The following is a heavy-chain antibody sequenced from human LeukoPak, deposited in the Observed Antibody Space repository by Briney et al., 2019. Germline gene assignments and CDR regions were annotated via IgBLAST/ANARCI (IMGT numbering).Heavy chain of an antibody. V-gene: IGHV3-11*03. CDR2: ISSSSTYT. Sequence: GGSLRLSCAASGFTFSDHSMSWIRQAPGKGLAWVSYISSSSTYTKYADSVKGRFTISRDNAKNSLYLQMNSLRAEDTAVYYCARYCRGDSCYSGDSWGQGTLVTVSS. J-gene: IGHJ4*02. D-gene: IGHD2-15*01. CDR1: GFTFSDHS. CDR3: ARYCRGDSCYSGDS.